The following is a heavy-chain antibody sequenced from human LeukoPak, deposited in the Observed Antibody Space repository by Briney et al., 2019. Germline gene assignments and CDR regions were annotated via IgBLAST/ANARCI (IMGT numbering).Heavy chain of an antibody. CDR1: GFTFSSYA. D-gene: IGHD3-22*01. CDR3: ARGSRGIVVPSPVDL. J-gene: IGHJ4*02. Sequence: PGGSLRLSCAASGFTFSSYAMHWVRQAPGKGLEWVAVISYDGSNKYYADSVKGRFTISRDNSKNTLFLQMNSLRREDTAFYYCARGSRGIVVPSPVDLWGQGTLVTVSS. V-gene: IGHV3-30*04. CDR2: ISYDGSNK.